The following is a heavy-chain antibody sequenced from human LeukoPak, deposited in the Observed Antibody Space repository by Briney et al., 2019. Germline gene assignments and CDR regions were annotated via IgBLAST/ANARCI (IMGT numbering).Heavy chain of an antibody. V-gene: IGHV4-59*08. CDR1: GDSISSDY. Sequence: SETLSLTCNVSGDSISSDYWSWIRQSPEKGLEWIGFTFYSGTTSYNPSLQSRVTISVDTSKNQFSLKLSSVTAADTAVYYCARTRPQDHATSYMDVWGTGTTVTVSS. CDR3: ARTRPQDHATSYMDV. J-gene: IGHJ6*04. D-gene: IGHD1-26*01. CDR2: TFYSGTT.